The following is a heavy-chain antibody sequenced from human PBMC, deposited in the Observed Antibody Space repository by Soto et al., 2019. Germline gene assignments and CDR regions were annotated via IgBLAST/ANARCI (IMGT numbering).Heavy chain of an antibody. CDR2: IYHSGST. Sequence: PSETLSLTCAVSGGSISSGGYSWSWIRQPPGKGLEWIGYIYHSGSTYYNPSLKSRVTISVDRSKNQFSLKLSSVTAEDTAVYYCARALGGYDYVFDYWGQGTLVTVSS. V-gene: IGHV4-30-2*01. CDR3: ARALGGYDYVFDY. J-gene: IGHJ4*02. CDR1: GGSISSGGYS. D-gene: IGHD5-12*01.